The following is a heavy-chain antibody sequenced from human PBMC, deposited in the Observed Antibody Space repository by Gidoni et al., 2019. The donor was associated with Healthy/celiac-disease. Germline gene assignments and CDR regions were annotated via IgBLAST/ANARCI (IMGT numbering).Heavy chain of an antibody. CDR2: ISDDGSNK. D-gene: IGHD3-3*01. J-gene: IGHJ6*02. CDR1: GFPFSTSA. CDR3: ARDQSYYTVNYYGMDV. V-gene: IGHV3-30*04. Sequence: QVQLVASGGGVVQPGRSLRLSCAASGFPFSTSAMHWVRQAPGKGLEWVAVISDDGSNKYYADAVKGRFTSSRDNSKNTLYLQMNSLRAEDTAVYYCARDQSYYTVNYYGMDVWGQGTTVTVSS.